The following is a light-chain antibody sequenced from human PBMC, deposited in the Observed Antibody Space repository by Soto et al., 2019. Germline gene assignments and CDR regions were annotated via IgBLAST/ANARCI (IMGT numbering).Light chain of an antibody. J-gene: IGLJ1*01. CDR2: DVS. CDR3: CSYAGTYSYV. V-gene: IGLV2-11*01. CDR1: SSDVGAYNY. Sequence: QSVLTQPRSVSGSPGQSVTISCTGTSSDVGAYNYVSWYQQHPGKAPKFMIYDVSKRPSGVPDRFSGSKSGNTASLTISGLQAEDEADYYCCSYAGTYSYVLGNGTKLTV.